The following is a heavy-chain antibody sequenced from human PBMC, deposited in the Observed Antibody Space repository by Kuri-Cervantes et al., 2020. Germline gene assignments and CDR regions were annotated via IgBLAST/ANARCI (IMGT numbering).Heavy chain of an antibody. Sequence: GESLKISCAASGFTFGNSDMHWVRQATGKGLEWVSAIGAGGDTYYPGSVKGRFTISRDNAKNSLYLQMNSLRAEDTAVYYCARGYYYDSSGYYYFRVVRSADAFDIWGQGTMVTVSS. J-gene: IGHJ3*02. CDR1: GFTFGNSD. V-gene: IGHV3-13*01. CDR2: IGAGGDT. D-gene: IGHD3-22*01. CDR3: ARGYYYDSSGYYYFRVVRSADAFDI.